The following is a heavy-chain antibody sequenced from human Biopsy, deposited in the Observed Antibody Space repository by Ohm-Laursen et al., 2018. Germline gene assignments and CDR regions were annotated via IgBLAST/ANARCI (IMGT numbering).Heavy chain of an antibody. CDR2: INNSGRT. CDR1: GESFNGYY. V-gene: IGHV4-34*01. Sequence: GTLSLTRAVYGESFNGYYWSWIRQTPGKGLEWIGEINNSGRTNYNPSLKSRVTISVDTSKNQFSLKVRSVTAADTAVYYCVRGVDYYDPYHYYALDVWGQGTTVTVSS. CDR3: VRGVDYYDPYHYYALDV. J-gene: IGHJ6*02. D-gene: IGHD3-22*01.